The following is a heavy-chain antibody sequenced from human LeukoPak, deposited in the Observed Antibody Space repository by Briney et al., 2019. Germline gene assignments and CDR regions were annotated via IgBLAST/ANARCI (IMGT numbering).Heavy chain of an antibody. CDR2: ISGSGDNT. CDR3: AKWLRSTGNYDY. CDR1: GFTFTNYA. D-gene: IGHD1-7*01. V-gene: IGHV3-23*01. J-gene: IGHJ4*02. Sequence: PGGSLRLSCAASGFTFTNYAMRWVRQAPGKGLEWVSAISGSGDNTYYVDSVRGRFTISRDNSKNTVFLHMNSLSAEDTTVYYCAKWLRSTGNYDYWGQGTLVTVSS.